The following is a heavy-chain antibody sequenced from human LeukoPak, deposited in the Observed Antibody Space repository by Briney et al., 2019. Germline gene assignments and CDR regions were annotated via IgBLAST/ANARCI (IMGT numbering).Heavy chain of an antibody. Sequence: GGSLRLSCAASGFSFSTTWMTWVRQAPGKGLEWVSNIKYDGSEKYYADSLKGRFTLSRDNARNSLYLQMNSLRAEDTAVYYCARGYARFDYWGQGTLVTVSS. D-gene: IGHD3-16*01. CDR3: ARGYARFDY. V-gene: IGHV3-7*01. CDR1: GFSFSTTW. J-gene: IGHJ4*02. CDR2: IKYDGSEK.